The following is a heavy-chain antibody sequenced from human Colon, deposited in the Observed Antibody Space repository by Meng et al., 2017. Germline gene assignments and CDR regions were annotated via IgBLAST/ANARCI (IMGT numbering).Heavy chain of an antibody. CDR2: FTASSST. J-gene: IGHJ4*02. CDR1: GFAFSGSS. D-gene: IGHD3-16*01. CDR3: AKLTSL. Sequence: GGSLRLSCAASGFAFSGSSMSWVRQAPGKGLEWVSTFTASSSTFYADSVKGRFTISRDNSKNTLYLQMNSLSAEDTAVYYCAKLTSLWGQGTLVTVSS. V-gene: IGHV3-23*01.